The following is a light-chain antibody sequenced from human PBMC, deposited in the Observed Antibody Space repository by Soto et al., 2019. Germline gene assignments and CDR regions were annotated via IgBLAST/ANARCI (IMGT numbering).Light chain of an antibody. CDR1: QSVSNN. CDR3: QQYNEWPLT. CDR2: SAS. J-gene: IGKJ4*01. Sequence: EIVMTQSPATLSVSPGERATLSCRASQSVSNNLAWYQQKPGQAPRLLIYSASTMATGIPARFSGSASGTEFARSISSLQSEDFAVYYCQQYNEWPLTFGGGTKVETK. V-gene: IGKV3-15*01.